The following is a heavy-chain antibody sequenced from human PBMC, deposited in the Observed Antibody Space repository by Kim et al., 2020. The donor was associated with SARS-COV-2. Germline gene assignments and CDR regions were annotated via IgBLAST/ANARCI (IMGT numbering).Heavy chain of an antibody. V-gene: IGHV4-59*01. Sequence: SETLSLTCTVSGGSIRSYYWSWIRQPPGKGPEWIGYIFYTGSTTYNPSLKSRVTISVDASKNQFSLKLSSLTAADTAVYYCARGSSGYRATLDYWGQGT. CDR2: IFYTGST. CDR1: GGSIRSYY. J-gene: IGHJ4*02. CDR3: ARGSSGYRATLDY. D-gene: IGHD2-2*02.